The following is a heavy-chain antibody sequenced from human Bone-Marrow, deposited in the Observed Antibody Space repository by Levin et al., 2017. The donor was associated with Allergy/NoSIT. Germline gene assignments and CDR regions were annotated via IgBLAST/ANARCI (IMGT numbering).Heavy chain of an antibody. V-gene: IGHV3-23*01. CDR1: GFTFSTYT. J-gene: IGHJ4*02. D-gene: IGHD1-14*01. CDR3: AKSPHNSRPTTFDY. CDR2: INSSGGTT. Sequence: LSLTCAASGFTFSTYTMSWVRQAPGKGLEWVSAINSSGGTTYYADSVKGRFTISRDSSKSTLSLQMNSLRADDTAIYYCAKSPHNSRPTTFDYWGQGTLVTVSS.